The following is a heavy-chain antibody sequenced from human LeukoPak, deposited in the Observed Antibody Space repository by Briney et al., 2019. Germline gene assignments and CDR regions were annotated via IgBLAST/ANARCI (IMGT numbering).Heavy chain of an antibody. CDR3: AGYGSGTYYNVY. CDR1: GFTVSNNY. Sequence: GGSLRLSCEASGFTVSNNYMSWVRQAPGKGLEWVSLIYSDDSTYCPDSVKGRFTISRDNCKNTLYLQMNSLRAEDTAVFYCAGYGSGTYYNVYWGQGTLVTVSS. CDR2: IYSDDST. D-gene: IGHD3-10*01. V-gene: IGHV3-66*01. J-gene: IGHJ4*02.